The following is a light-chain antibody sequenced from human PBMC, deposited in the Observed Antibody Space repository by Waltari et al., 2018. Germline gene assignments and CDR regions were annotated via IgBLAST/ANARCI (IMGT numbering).Light chain of an antibody. CDR3: SSYTSSSTAV. J-gene: IGLJ3*02. CDR1: SSDVGGYNY. Sequence: QSALTQPASVSGSPGQSITISCTGTSSDVGGYNYVSWYQQHPGKAPTLMIYEVSKRPSGVSNRFSGSKSGNTASLTISGLQAEDEADYYCSSYTSSSTAVFGGGTKLTVL. CDR2: EVS. V-gene: IGLV2-14*01.